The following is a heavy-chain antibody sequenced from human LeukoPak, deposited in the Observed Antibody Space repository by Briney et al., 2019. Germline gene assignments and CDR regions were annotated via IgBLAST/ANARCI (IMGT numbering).Heavy chain of an antibody. Sequence: PSETLSLTCTVSGGSISSSSYYWGWIRQPPGKGLEWIGSIYYSGSTYYNPSLKSRVTISVDTSKNQFSLKLSSVTAADTAVYYCARDHGYCSSTSCYSDYMDVWGKGTTVTIS. J-gene: IGHJ6*03. V-gene: IGHV4-39*07. CDR1: GGSISSSSYY. D-gene: IGHD2-2*01. CDR3: ARDHGYCSSTSCYSDYMDV. CDR2: IYYSGST.